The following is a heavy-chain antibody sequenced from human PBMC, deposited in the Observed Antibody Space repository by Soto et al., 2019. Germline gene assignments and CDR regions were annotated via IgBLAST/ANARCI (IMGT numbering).Heavy chain of an antibody. J-gene: IGHJ5*02. CDR1: GFTFSSYG. V-gene: IGHV3-30*03. CDR3: ATYTVTPPWFDP. CDR2: ISYDGSNK. Sequence: QVQLVESGGGVVQPGRSLRLSCAASGFTFSSYGMHWVRQAPGKGLEWVAVISYDGSNKYYADSVKGRFTISRDNSKNTRYLEMNSRRAEDTAVYYCATYTVTPPWFDPWGQGTLVTVSS. D-gene: IGHD4-17*01.